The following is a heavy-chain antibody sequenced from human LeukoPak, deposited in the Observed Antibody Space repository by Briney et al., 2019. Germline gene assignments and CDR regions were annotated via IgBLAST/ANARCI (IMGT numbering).Heavy chain of an antibody. V-gene: IGHV4-59*01. J-gene: IGHJ4*02. CDR3: ARDLVAGYTYAYYDY. Sequence: SETLSLTCTVSGGSISSYYWSWIRQPPGKGLEWIGYIYYSGNTNYNPSLKSRVTISLDTSKNQFSLKLSSVTAADTAVYYCARDLVAGYTYAYYDYWGQGTLVTVP. CDR1: GGSISSYY. D-gene: IGHD3-16*01. CDR2: IYYSGNT.